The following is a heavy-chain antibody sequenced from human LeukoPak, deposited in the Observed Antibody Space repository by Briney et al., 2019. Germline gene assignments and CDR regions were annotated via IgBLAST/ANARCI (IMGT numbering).Heavy chain of an antibody. D-gene: IGHD5-24*01. V-gene: IGHV3-48*01. CDR1: GFTFGTYV. CDR3: ARDDILGWLQSAGGL. Sequence: GGSLRLSCAASGFTFGTYVMNWVRQAPGKGLEWISFISSSGATIYYADSVKGRFTISRDNAKNSLYLQMNSLRAEDTAVYYCARDDILGWLQSAGGLWGRGTLVTVSS. CDR2: ISSSGATI. J-gene: IGHJ2*01.